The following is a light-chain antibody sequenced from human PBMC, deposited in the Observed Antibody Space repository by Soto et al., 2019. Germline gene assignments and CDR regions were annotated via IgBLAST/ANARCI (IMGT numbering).Light chain of an antibody. CDR2: KVS. V-gene: IGKV2-30*02. Sequence: DVVVTQSPLSLPVTLGQAASISCRSSQSLVHRDGNTYLSWFRQRPGQSPRRLIYKVSNREAGVPNRFSGSGSGTDFTLKISRVEAEDVGLYYCMQGSNWPPITFGQGTQLEIK. CDR1: QSLVHRDGNTY. CDR3: MQGSNWPPIT. J-gene: IGKJ5*01.